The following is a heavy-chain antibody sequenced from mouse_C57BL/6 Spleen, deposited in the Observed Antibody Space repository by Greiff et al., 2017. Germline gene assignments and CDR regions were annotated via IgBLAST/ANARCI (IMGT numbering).Heavy chain of an antibody. D-gene: IGHD1-1*01. V-gene: IGHV1-64*01. CDR3: ARERTFITTVVPFAY. CDR2: IHPNSGST. Sequence: VQLQQPGAELVKPGASVKLSCKASGYTFTSYWMHWVKQRPGQGLEWIGMIHPNSGSTNYNEKFKSKATLTVDKSSSTAYMQLSSLTSEDSAVYYCARERTFITTVVPFAYWGQGTLVTVSA. J-gene: IGHJ3*01. CDR1: GYTFTSYW.